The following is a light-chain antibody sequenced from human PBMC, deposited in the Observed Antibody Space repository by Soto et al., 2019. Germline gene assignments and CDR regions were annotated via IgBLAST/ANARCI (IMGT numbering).Light chain of an antibody. V-gene: IGLV2-14*01. CDR2: EVS. J-gene: IGLJ3*02. CDR1: SSDVGGYNY. Sequence: QSVLTQPASVSGSPGQSITISCTGTSSDVGGYNYVSWYQQHPGKAPKLMIFEVSNRPSGVSNRFSGSKSGNTASLTISGLPADDAADYYCSSYTTTNWAFGAGTKLTVL. CDR3: SSYTTTNWA.